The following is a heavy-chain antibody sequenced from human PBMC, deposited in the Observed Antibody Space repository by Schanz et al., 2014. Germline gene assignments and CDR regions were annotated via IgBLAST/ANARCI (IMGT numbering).Heavy chain of an antibody. J-gene: IGHJ6*02. Sequence: VQLVESGGGVVQPGRSLRLSCAASGITFSSHSFNWVRQAPGKGLEWVSALSEGGGGTHYADSVKGRFTISRDNAKNSLFLQMNSLRAEDTAVYYCLAPDYGMDVWGQGTTVTVSS. CDR2: LSEGGGGT. V-gene: IGHV3-21*01. CDR1: GITFSSHS. CDR3: LAPDYGMDV.